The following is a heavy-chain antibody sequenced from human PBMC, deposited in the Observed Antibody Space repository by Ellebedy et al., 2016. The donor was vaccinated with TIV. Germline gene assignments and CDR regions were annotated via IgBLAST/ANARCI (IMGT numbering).Heavy chain of an antibody. Sequence: GESLKISXAGSGFIFNNYVMSWVRQAPGKGLEWVSMISDSGDDTYYAGSVKGRFTISRDNSKSTVYLRMDSLRAEDAGVYFCAKEQPFVGGWMASWGQGTLVTVSS. D-gene: IGHD3-16*01. V-gene: IGHV3-23*01. CDR2: ISDSGDDT. CDR1: GFIFNNYV. CDR3: AKEQPFVGGWMAS. J-gene: IGHJ4*02.